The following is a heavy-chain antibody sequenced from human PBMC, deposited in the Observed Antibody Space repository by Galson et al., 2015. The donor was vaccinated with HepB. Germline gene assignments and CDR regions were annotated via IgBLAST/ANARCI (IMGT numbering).Heavy chain of an antibody. CDR2: FDPEDGET. Sequence: KVSCKVSGYTLTELSMHWVRQAPGKGLEWMGGFDPEDGETIYAQKFQGRVTMTEDTSTDTAYMELSSLRSEDTAVYYCATDLTSRYYDILTGAFDYWGQGTLVTVSS. J-gene: IGHJ4*02. CDR1: GYTLTELS. D-gene: IGHD3-9*01. V-gene: IGHV1-24*01. CDR3: ATDLTSRYYDILTGAFDY.